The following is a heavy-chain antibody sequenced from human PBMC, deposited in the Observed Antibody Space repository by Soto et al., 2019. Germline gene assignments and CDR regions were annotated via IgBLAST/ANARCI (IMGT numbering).Heavy chain of an antibody. CDR1: GFTFSSYS. J-gene: IGHJ6*03. CDR3: ARGVHDYGDYVRSYYYYYMDV. D-gene: IGHD4-17*01. CDR2: ISSSSSYI. V-gene: IGHV3-21*01. Sequence: GGSLRLSCAASGFTFSSYSMNLVRQAQGKGLEWVSSISSSSSYIYYADSVKGRFTISRDNAKNSLYLQMNSLRAEDTAVYYCARGVHDYGDYVRSYYYYYMDVWGKGTTVTVSS.